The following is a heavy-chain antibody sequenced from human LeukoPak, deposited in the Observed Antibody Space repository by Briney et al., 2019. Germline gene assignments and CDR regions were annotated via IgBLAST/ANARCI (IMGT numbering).Heavy chain of an antibody. J-gene: IGHJ4*02. V-gene: IGHV3-30-3*01. CDR3: ARDNNLVEMATPDY. CDR1: GFTFSSYA. CDR2: ISYDGSNK. Sequence: GGSLRLSCAASGFTFSSYAMHWVRQVPGKGLEWVAVISYDGSNKYYADSVKGRFTISRDDSKNTLYLQMNSLRAEDTAVYYCARDNNLVEMATPDYWGQGTLVTVSS. D-gene: IGHD5-24*01.